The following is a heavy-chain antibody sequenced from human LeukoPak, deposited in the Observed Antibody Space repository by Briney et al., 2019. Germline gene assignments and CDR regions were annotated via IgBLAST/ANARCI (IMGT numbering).Heavy chain of an antibody. CDR2: IYYSGST. D-gene: IGHD5-12*01. CDR3: ARGGYSGYDYWDAFDI. Sequence: SETLSLTCTVSGGSISRSRYYWGWIRQPPGKGLEWIGSIYYSGSTYYNPSLKSRVTTSVDTSKNQFSLKLSSVTAADTAVYYCARGGYSGYDYWDAFDIWGQGTMVTVSS. V-gene: IGHV4-39*07. J-gene: IGHJ3*02. CDR1: GGSISRSRYY.